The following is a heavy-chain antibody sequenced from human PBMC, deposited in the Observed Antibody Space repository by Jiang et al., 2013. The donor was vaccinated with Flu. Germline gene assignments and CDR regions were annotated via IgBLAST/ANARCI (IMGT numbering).Heavy chain of an antibody. J-gene: IGHJ6*02. CDR2: VSGYNGNT. V-gene: IGHV1-18*01. D-gene: IGHD2-15*01. CDR3: ARDDSDGLHAPLYYHGMDV. Sequence: GAEVKKPGGSVKVSCQASGYSFRNYGINWVRQAPGQGLEWVGSVSGYNGNTDYAEKVQGRVTMTTDTSTSTAYMELRSLRSDDTAVYYCARDDSDGLHAPLYYHGMDVWGQGTSVIVSS. CDR1: GYSFRNYG.